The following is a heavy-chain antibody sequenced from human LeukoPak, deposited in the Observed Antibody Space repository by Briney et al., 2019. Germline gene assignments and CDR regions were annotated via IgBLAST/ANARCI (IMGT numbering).Heavy chain of an antibody. CDR3: ARDRRKKDAFDI. Sequence: PGGSLRLSCAASGFTLSSYGMHWVRQAPGKGLEWVAVIWYDGSNKYYADSVKGRFTISRDNSKNTLYLQMNSLRAEDTAVYYCARDRRKKDAFDIWGQGTMVTVSP. J-gene: IGHJ3*02. V-gene: IGHV3-33*08. CDR2: IWYDGSNK. CDR1: GFTLSSYG.